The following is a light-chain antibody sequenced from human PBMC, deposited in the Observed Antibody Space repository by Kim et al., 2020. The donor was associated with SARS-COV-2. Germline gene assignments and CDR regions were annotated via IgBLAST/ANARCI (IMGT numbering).Light chain of an antibody. CDR2: GAS. CDR3: QQYGSSPPMYT. Sequence: IVLTQSPGTLSLSPGERATLSCRASQSVSSSYLAWYQQKPVQAPRLLIYGASNRATGIPDRFSGSGSGTDFTLTISRLEPEDFAVYYCQQYGSSPPMYTFGQGTKLEI. V-gene: IGKV3-20*01. J-gene: IGKJ2*01. CDR1: QSVSSSY.